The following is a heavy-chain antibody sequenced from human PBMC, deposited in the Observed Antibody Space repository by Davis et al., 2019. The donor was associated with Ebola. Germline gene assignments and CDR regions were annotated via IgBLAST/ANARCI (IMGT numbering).Heavy chain of an antibody. CDR3: ARSQGYYYYYYGMDV. J-gene: IGHJ6*02. Sequence: PGGSLRLSCVGSGFIFSTYIMNWVRQAPGKGLVWVSRINGDGTITNYADSVKGRFTISRDNAKNTLYLQMNSLRAEDTAVYYCARSQGYYYYYYGMDVWGQGTTVTVSS. CDR2: INGDGTIT. V-gene: IGHV3-74*01. CDR1: GFIFSTYI.